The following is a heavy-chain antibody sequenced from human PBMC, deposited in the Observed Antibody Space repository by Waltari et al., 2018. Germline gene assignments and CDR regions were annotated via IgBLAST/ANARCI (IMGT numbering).Heavy chain of an antibody. CDR3: ARVASSGYYYYFDY. J-gene: IGHJ4*02. CDR2: IYGGGST. D-gene: IGHD3-22*01. V-gene: IGHV3-53*01. Sequence: EVQLVESGGGLIQPGGSLRLSCAASGFTVSSNYMSWVRQAPGKGLEWVSVIYGGGSTYYADSVKGRFTISRDNSKNTLYLKMNSLRAEDTAVYYCARVASSGYYYYFDYWGQGTLVTVSS. CDR1: GFTVSSNY.